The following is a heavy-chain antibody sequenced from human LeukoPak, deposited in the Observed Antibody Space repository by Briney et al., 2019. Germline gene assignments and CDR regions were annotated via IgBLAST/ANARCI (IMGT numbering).Heavy chain of an antibody. V-gene: IGHV1-2*02. Sequence: ASVKVSCKASGYTFTSYYMHWVRQAPGQGLEWMGWINPNSGGTNYAQKFQGRVTMTRDTSISTAYMELSRLRSDDTAVYYCASDFWSGYGYYYMDVWGKGTTVTVSS. CDR3: ASDFWSGYGYYYMDV. D-gene: IGHD3-3*01. CDR1: GYTFTSYY. CDR2: INPNSGGT. J-gene: IGHJ6*03.